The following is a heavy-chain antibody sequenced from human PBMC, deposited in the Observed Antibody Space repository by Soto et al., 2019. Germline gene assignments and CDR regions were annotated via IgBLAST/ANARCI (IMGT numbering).Heavy chain of an antibody. Sequence: PGGSLRLSCAASGFTFSHAWMSWVRQAPGKGLEWIGRIKSKTDGGTTDYAAPVKGRFTISRDDSINTLYLQMNSLKTEDTAVYYCSTRGYSGSYYDYYYYGMDVWGRGTTVTVSS. CDR3: STRGYSGSYYDYYYYGMDV. J-gene: IGHJ6*02. V-gene: IGHV3-15*01. CDR2: IKSKTDGGTT. D-gene: IGHD1-26*01. CDR1: GFTFSHAW.